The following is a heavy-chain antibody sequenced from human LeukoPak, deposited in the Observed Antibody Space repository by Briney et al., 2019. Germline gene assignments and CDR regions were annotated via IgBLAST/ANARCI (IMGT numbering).Heavy chain of an antibody. V-gene: IGHV3-48*03. J-gene: IGHJ5*02. CDR1: GFTFSSYE. CDR3: ARAENAAYSWFDP. Sequence: GGSLRLSCAASGFTFSSYEMNWVRQAPGKGLEWISYITSSGSSMYYADSVKGRFTISRDNAKNSLYLQMNSLRAEDTAVYYCARAENAAYSWFDPWGQGTLVTVSS. CDR2: ITSSGSSM. D-gene: IGHD2-15*01.